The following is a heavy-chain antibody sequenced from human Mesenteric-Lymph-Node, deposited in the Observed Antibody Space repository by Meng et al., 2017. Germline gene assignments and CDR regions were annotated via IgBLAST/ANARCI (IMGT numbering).Heavy chain of an antibody. CDR3: ARKRDGYNPFDD. CDR2: IYDTETT. Sequence: QVQLQASAPRLVRPSETLSLMCGVCGGSVSGRNYYWSWIRQPPGKGLEWIGYIYDTETTNYSPSLESRVTISVDTSKNQFSLNLSSVTAADTAVYYCARKRDGYNPFDDWGQGTLVTVSS. D-gene: IGHD5-24*01. CDR1: GGSVSGRNYY. V-gene: IGHV4-61*01. J-gene: IGHJ4*02.